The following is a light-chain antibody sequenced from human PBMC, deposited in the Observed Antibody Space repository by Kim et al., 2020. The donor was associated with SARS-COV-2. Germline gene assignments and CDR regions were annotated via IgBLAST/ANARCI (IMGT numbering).Light chain of an antibody. Sequence: DIQMTQSPSSLSASVGDTVTITCRASQGISSWLAWYQQKPEKAPKCLLYAASSLQSGVPSRFSGSGSGTEFTLTISSLQPEDFATYYCQQYDRYPRTFGPGTRVEIK. CDR2: AAS. CDR1: QGISSW. CDR3: QQYDRYPRT. V-gene: IGKV1D-16*01. J-gene: IGKJ1*01.